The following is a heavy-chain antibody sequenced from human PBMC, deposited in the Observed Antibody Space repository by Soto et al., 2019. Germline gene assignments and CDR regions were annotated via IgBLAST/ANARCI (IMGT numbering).Heavy chain of an antibody. CDR2: STHTGTS. CDR3: ARGPYDDVNRGYMPFDD. D-gene: IGHD5-12*01. Sequence: PSETLSLTCGVHDGSFTDYFWSWIRHIPGKGLEWIGESTHTGTSNYNPSLTGRVTISVDTSRSRFSLKLTSVTAADTGVYFCARGPYDDVNRGYMPFDDWGQGTRVTVSS. V-gene: IGHV4-34*01. CDR1: DGSFTDYF. J-gene: IGHJ4*02.